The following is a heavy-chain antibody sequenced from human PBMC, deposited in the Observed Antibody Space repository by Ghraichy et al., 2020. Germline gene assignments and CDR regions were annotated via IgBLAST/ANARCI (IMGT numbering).Heavy chain of an antibody. CDR3: AKGGPTYYYDSSGYYSGAFDI. Sequence: GGSLRLSCAASGFTFDDYAMHWVRQAPGKGLEWVSLISGDGGSTYYADSVKGRFTISRDNSKNSLYLQMNSLRTEDTALYYCAKGGPTYYYDSSGYYSGAFDIWGQGTMVTVSS. CDR1: GFTFDDYA. D-gene: IGHD3-22*01. V-gene: IGHV3-43*02. J-gene: IGHJ3*02. CDR2: ISGDGGST.